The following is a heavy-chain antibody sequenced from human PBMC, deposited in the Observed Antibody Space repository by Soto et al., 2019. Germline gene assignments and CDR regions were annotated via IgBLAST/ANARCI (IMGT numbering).Heavy chain of an antibody. Sequence: GGSPRLSCAAPGFTLSGYCIPWGRQAPGKGVEWGAVISYDGSNKYYADSVRGRFTISRDNSKNTLYLQMNSLRAEDTAVYYCAKDEGVTIFGVVIIPAWDYYYYMDVWGKGTTVTVSS. CDR2: ISYDGSNK. V-gene: IGHV3-30*18. CDR1: GFTLSGYC. D-gene: IGHD3-3*01. J-gene: IGHJ6*03. CDR3: AKDEGVTIFGVVIIPAWDYYYYMDV.